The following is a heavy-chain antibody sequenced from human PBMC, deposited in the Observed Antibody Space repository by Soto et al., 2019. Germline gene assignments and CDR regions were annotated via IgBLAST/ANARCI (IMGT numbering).Heavy chain of an antibody. J-gene: IGHJ3*02. D-gene: IGHD4-17*01. Sequence: GGSLRLSCVASGFTFSTYAMSWVRQAPGKGLEWVSALTPSGGETYYADSVKGRFTISRDNSMNALYLQLNSLRIEDTAVYYCAHPRGYGVFDAYDIWGQGTMVTVSS. CDR3: AHPRGYGVFDAYDI. CDR2: LTPSGGET. CDR1: GFTFSTYA. V-gene: IGHV3-23*01.